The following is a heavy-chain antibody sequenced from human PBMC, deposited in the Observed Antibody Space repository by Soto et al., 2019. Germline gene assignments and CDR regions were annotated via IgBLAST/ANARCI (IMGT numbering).Heavy chain of an antibody. D-gene: IGHD6-19*01. Sequence: QVQLVQSGAEVKKPGSSVKVSCKASGGTFSSFGIDWVRQAPGQGLEWMGDIIPMFGTVTYAQKFQGRVTIPADESTTTVYMELSSLRSEDTAVYYCAREATAHSSGWHFWGQGTLVTVSS. J-gene: IGHJ4*02. CDR3: AREATAHSSGWHF. CDR1: GGTFSSFG. V-gene: IGHV1-69*12. CDR2: IIPMFGTV.